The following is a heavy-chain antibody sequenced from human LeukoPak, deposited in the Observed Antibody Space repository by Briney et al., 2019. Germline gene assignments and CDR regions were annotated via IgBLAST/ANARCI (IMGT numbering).Heavy chain of an antibody. J-gene: IGHJ4*02. V-gene: IGHV3-53*01. Sequence: GGSLRLSCAASGFSVSNNFMSWVRQAPGKGLEWVSVIYSDGSTYDADSVRGRFTIYRDKPKNTLYLQMNSLRAEDTAVYYCARDFDGGSTGFDCWGQGTLVTVSS. CDR3: ARDFDGGSTGFDC. CDR1: GFSVSNNF. CDR2: IYSDGST. D-gene: IGHD3-9*01.